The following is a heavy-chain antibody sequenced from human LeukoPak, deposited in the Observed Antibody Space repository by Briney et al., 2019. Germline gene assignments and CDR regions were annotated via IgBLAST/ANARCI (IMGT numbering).Heavy chain of an antibody. CDR2: IKQDGSEK. CDR1: GFTFNNYW. CDR3: ARMHLLRYFDWLPPEDAFDI. Sequence: GGSLRLSCAASGFTFNNYWMSWVRQAPGKGLEWVANIKQDGSEKHYVDSVKGRFTISRDNAKKSLYLQMNSLRAEDTAVYYCARMHLLRYFDWLPPEDAFDIWGQGTMVTVSS. D-gene: IGHD3-9*01. J-gene: IGHJ3*02. V-gene: IGHV3-7*01.